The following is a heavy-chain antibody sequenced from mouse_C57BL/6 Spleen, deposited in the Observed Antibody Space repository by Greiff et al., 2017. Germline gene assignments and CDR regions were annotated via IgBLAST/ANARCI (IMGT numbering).Heavy chain of an antibody. Sequence: LVESGPELVKPGASVKISCKASGYSFTGYYMNWVKQSPEKSLEWIGEINPSTGGTTYNQKFKAKATLTVDKSSSTAYMQLKSLTSEDSAVYYCASGSSYDCDYWGQGTTLTVSS. D-gene: IGHD1-1*01. CDR3: ASGSSYDCDY. CDR2: INPSTGGT. V-gene: IGHV1-42*01. J-gene: IGHJ2*01. CDR1: GYSFTGYY.